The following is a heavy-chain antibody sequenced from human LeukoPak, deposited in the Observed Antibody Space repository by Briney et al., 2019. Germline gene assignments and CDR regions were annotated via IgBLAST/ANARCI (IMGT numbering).Heavy chain of an antibody. J-gene: IGHJ5*02. CDR1: GGSISSYY. V-gene: IGHV4-59*01. CDR3: ARMVRGYTDRFDP. D-gene: IGHD3-10*01. CDR2: IYYSGST. Sequence: SETLSLTCTVSGGSISSYYWSWIRQPPGKGLEWIGYIYYSGSTNYNPSLKSRVTISVDTSKNQFSLKLSSVTAADTAVYYCARMVRGYTDRFDPWGQGTLVTVSS.